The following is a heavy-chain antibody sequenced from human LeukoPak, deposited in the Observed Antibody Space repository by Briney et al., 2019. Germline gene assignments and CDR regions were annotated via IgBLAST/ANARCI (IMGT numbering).Heavy chain of an antibody. Sequence: GGSLRLSCGAFGFTFSSYAMTWVRQAPGKGLEWVSAISDSGGSTYYADSVKGRFTISRDNSKSTLYLQMNSLRAEDTAVYYCARGMYYYDSSDIGGGYYFDYWGQGTLVTVSS. J-gene: IGHJ4*02. CDR3: ARGMYYYDSSDIGGGYYFDY. D-gene: IGHD3-22*01. V-gene: IGHV3-23*01. CDR2: ISDSGGST. CDR1: GFTFSSYA.